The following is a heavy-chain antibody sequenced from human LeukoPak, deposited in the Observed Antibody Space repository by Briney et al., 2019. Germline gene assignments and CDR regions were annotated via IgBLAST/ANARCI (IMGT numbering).Heavy chain of an antibody. V-gene: IGHV4-59*08. Sequence: SETLSLTCTVSGGSISSYYWSWIRQPPGKGLEWIGYIFYTGTTVSNPSLKSRLIMSVDMSKNQVSLNLISVTAADTAVYYCARHSGDYGGLYDYWGQGALVTVSS. J-gene: IGHJ4*02. D-gene: IGHD4-23*01. CDR2: IFYTGTT. CDR1: GGSISSYY. CDR3: ARHSGDYGGLYDY.